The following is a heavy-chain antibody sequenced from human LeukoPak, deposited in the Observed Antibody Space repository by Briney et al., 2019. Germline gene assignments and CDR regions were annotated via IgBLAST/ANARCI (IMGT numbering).Heavy chain of an antibody. CDR1: GFTCSNYR. D-gene: IGHD2-21*02. Sequence: PGGSLRLPCAASGFTCSNYRMSRVRQAPGKGLEWVADIKQDATQKYYVDSVEGRFTISRDNAKNSLYLQMNSLRVEDTAVYYCARDCGSDCSQAFDFCGQGTMVTVSS. CDR2: IKQDATQK. V-gene: IGHV3-7*05. J-gene: IGHJ3*01. CDR3: ARDCGSDCSQAFDF.